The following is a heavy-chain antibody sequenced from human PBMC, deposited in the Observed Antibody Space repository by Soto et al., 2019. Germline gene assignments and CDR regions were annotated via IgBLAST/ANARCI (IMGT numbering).Heavy chain of an antibody. CDR1: GFTFSSDA. Sequence: EVQLLESGGGLVQPGGSLRLSCAASGFTFSSDAMSWVRQAPGKGLEWVSAISGSGGSTYYADSVKGRFTISRDNSKNTLHLQMNSLRAEDTAVYYCAKVNGYSSGWFDYWGQGTLVTVSS. CDR2: ISGSGGST. CDR3: AKVNGYSSGWFDY. D-gene: IGHD6-19*01. V-gene: IGHV3-23*01. J-gene: IGHJ4*02.